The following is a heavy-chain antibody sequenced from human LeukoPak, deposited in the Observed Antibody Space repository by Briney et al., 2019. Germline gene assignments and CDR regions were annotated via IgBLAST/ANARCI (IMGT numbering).Heavy chain of an antibody. CDR3: ARDLYRDSLPVSWFDP. CDR2: ISDYNGNT. J-gene: IGHJ5*02. D-gene: IGHD4-11*01. Sequence: ASVKVSCKASGGSFSTYGITWVRQAPGQGLEWMGWISDYNGNTNYAQKLQGRVTMTTDTSTSTAYMELRSLRSDDTAVYYCARDLYRDSLPVSWFDPWGQGTLVTVSS. V-gene: IGHV1-18*01. CDR1: GGSFSTYG.